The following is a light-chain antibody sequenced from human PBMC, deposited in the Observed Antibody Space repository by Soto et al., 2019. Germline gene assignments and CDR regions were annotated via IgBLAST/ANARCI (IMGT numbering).Light chain of an antibody. V-gene: IGLV2-14*01. Sequence: QSALTQPASVSGSPGQSITISCTGSNSDIGAYNYVSWYQHHPGKAPKLIIYDVTNRPSGVSDRFSGSRSGDAASLTISGLQSEDEADYYCSSFTSSSTLVFGGGTKLTVL. J-gene: IGLJ2*01. CDR2: DVT. CDR1: NSDIGAYNY. CDR3: SSFTSSSTLV.